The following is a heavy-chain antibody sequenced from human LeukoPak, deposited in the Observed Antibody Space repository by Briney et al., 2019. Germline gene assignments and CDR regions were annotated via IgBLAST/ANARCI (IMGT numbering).Heavy chain of an antibody. CDR2: ISGSGGST. V-gene: IGHV3-23*01. Sequence: GGSLRLSCAASGFTFSSYGMHWVRQAPGKGLEWVSAISGSGGSTYYADSVKGRFTISRDNSKNTLYLQMNSLRAEDTAVYYCARDRIWEYYFDYWGQGTLVTVSS. CDR3: ARDRIWEYYFDY. CDR1: GFTFSSYG. J-gene: IGHJ4*02. D-gene: IGHD1-26*01.